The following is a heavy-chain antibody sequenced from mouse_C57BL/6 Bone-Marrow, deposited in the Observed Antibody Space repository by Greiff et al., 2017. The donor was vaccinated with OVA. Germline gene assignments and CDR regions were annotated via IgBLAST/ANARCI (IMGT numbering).Heavy chain of an antibody. D-gene: IGHD1-1*01. Sequence: EVKLQESVAELVRPGASVKLSCTASGFNIKNTYMHWVKQRPEQGLEWIGRIDPANGNTKYAPKFQGKATITADTSSNTAYLQLSSLTSEDTAIYYCAPQIYYYGSSLYAMDYWGQGTSVTVSS. J-gene: IGHJ4*01. CDR2: IDPANGNT. CDR1: GFNIKNTY. CDR3: APQIYYYGSSLYAMDY. V-gene: IGHV14-3*01.